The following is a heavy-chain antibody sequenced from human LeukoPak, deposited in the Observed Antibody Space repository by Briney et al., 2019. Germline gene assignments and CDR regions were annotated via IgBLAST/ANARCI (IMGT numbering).Heavy chain of an antibody. CDR1: GITFTSYA. V-gene: IGHV3-30*04. J-gene: IGHJ4*02. CDR2: ISYDGSIK. Sequence: GGSLRLSCVASGITFTSYAMHWVRQAPGKGLEWVAVISYDGSIKYYADSVKGRFTISRDNSKNTLYLQMNSLRAEDTAVYYCARGHHYYGSGSYFVWGQGTLVTVSS. CDR3: ARGHHYYGSGSYFV. D-gene: IGHD3-10*01.